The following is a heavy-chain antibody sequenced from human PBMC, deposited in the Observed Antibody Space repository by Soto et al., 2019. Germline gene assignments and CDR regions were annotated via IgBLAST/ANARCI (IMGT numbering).Heavy chain of an antibody. CDR3: AKGGDGCSSTSCYSGMDV. D-gene: IGHD2-2*02. J-gene: IGHJ6*02. CDR2: ISGSGGST. Sequence: HPGGSLRLSCAASGFTFSSYAMSWVRQAPGKGLEWVSAISGSGGSTYYADSVKGRFTISRDNSKNTLYLQMNSLRAEDTAVYYCAKGGDGCSSTSCYSGMDVWGQGTTVTVSS. V-gene: IGHV3-23*01. CDR1: GFTFSSYA.